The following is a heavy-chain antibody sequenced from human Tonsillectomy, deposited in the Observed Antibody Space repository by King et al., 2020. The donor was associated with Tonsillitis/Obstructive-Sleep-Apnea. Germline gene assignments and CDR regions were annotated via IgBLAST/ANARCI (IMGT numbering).Heavy chain of an antibody. Sequence: EVQLVESGGGLVQPGGSLRLSCAASGFTFSSYAMSWVRQAPGKGLEWVSTISGSGGITYYADSVKGRFTISRDNSKNTLYLQMNSLRAEDTALCYCAKAIAAGGWEWFDPWGQGTLVTVSS. V-gene: IGHV3-23*04. J-gene: IGHJ5*02. CDR3: AKAIAAGGWEWFDP. CDR1: GFTFSSYA. CDR2: ISGSGGIT. D-gene: IGHD6-13*01.